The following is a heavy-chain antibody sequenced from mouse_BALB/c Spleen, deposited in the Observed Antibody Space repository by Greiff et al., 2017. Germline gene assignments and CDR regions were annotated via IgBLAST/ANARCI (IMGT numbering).Heavy chain of an antibody. J-gene: IGHJ4*01. Sequence: VKLQQSGAELMKPGASVKISCKATGYTFSSYWIEWVKQRPGHGLEWIGEILPGSGSTNYNEKFKGKATFTADTSSNTAYMQLSSLTSEDSAVYYCARRAITYAMDYWGQGTSVTVSS. CDR3: ARRAITYAMDY. CDR2: ILPGSGST. CDR1: GYTFSSYW. V-gene: IGHV1-9*01. D-gene: IGHD2-4*01.